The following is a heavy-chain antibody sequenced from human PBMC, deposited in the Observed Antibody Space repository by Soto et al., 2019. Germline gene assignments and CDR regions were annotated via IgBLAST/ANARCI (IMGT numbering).Heavy chain of an antibody. D-gene: IGHD3-16*02. V-gene: IGHV4-61*01. J-gene: IGHJ4*02. CDR1: GGSVSSGSCY. Sequence: SETLSLTCTVSGGSVSSGSCYWSWIRQPPGKGLEWIGYIYYSGSTNYNPSLKSRVTISVDTSKNQFSLKLSSVTAADTAVYYCARGDYVWGSYRYTAAVDYWGQGALVTVS. CDR2: IYYSGST. CDR3: ARGDYVWGSYRYTAAVDY.